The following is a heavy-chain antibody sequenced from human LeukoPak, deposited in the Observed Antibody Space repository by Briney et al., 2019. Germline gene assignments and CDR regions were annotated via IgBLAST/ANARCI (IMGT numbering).Heavy chain of an antibody. CDR3: ARDSLIVVVPAATNEHWFDP. Sequence: PSETLSLTCAVYGGSFSGYYWSWIRQPPGKGLEWIGEINHSGSTNYNPSLKSRVTISVDTSKNQFSLKLSSVTAADTAVYYCARDSLIVVVPAATNEHWFDPWGQGTLVTVSS. J-gene: IGHJ5*02. CDR1: GGSFSGYY. V-gene: IGHV4-34*01. D-gene: IGHD2-2*01. CDR2: INHSGST.